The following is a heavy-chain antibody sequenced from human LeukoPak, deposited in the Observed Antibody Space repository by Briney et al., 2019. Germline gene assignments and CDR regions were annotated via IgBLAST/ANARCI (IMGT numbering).Heavy chain of an antibody. CDR3: AREYFYGMDV. CDR1: RFTFSDYY. J-gene: IGHJ6*02. V-gene: IGHV3-72*01. CDR2: SRTKGDGHST. Sequence: GGSLRLSCAASRFTFSDYYMDWVRQAPGKGLEWVGLSRTKGDGHSTEYAASVKGRFSISRDESKNSVYLQMNSLKAEDTAVYFCAREYFYGMDVWGQGTTVTVSS.